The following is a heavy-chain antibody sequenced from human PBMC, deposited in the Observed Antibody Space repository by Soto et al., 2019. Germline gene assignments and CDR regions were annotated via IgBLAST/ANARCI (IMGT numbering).Heavy chain of an antibody. Sequence: GESLKISCRTSGYRFTSYCIAWVRQMPGKGLEWMGIIFPSDSDTRYSPSFQGQVTISADRSTSTVFLQWASLKASDTAVYFCARKDKSGYFNWFDPWGQGTLVTVSS. CDR2: IFPSDSDT. CDR1: GYRFTSYC. D-gene: IGHD3-22*01. CDR3: ARKDKSGYFNWFDP. J-gene: IGHJ5*02. V-gene: IGHV5-51*01.